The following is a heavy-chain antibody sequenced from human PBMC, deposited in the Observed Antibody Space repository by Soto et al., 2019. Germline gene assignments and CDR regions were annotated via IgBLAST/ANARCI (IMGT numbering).Heavy chain of an antibody. D-gene: IGHD4-17*01. V-gene: IGHV4-31*03. CDR3: ARVQPYDYGANSGWFYP. J-gene: IGHJ5*02. Sequence: VQLQESGPGLVTPSQALSLTCSVSGGPISSGGYYWSWIRQHPGKGLEWIGYIFYSGATYYNPSRKSRSFISVDTSKHQFSLRLSSVTAADTAVYYCARVQPYDYGANSGWFYPWGQGTLVTVSA. CDR1: GGPISSGGYY. CDR2: IFYSGAT.